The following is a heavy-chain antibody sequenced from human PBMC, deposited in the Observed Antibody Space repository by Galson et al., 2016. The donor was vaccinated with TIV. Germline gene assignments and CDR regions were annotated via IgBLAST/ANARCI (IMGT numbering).Heavy chain of an antibody. J-gene: IGHJ4*02. CDR2: IYPGDSYT. D-gene: IGHD3-9*01. V-gene: IGHV5-51*01. CDR1: GYSFTSFW. Sequence: QSGAEVTKPGESLKISCKASGYSFTSFWIGWVRQMPGKGLEWMGVIYPGDSYTTYSPSFQGQVTISADKSSNTAYLQWSSLMASDTAMYFCASSRPELRYFDWQRPQYLDYWGQGSLVTVSS. CDR3: ASSRPELRYFDWQRPQYLDY.